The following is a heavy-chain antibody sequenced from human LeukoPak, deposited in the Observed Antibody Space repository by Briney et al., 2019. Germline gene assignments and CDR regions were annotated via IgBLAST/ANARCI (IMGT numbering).Heavy chain of an antibody. CDR2: IYYSGST. CDR1: GGSISSSSYY. Sequence: SETLSLTCTLSGGSISSSSYYWGWIRQPPGKGLEWTGSIYYSGSTYYNPSLKSRVTISVDTSKNQFSLKLSSVTAADTAVYYCARQGRLTTFDYWGQGTLVTVSS. CDR3: ARQGRLTTFDY. J-gene: IGHJ4*02. V-gene: IGHV4-39*01. D-gene: IGHD4-11*01.